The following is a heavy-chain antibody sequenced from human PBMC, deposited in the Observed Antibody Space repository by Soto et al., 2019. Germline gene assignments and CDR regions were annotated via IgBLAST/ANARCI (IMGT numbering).Heavy chain of an antibody. CDR2: ITGGGGGT. V-gene: IGHV3-23*01. CDR3: AKSQGYFEY. Sequence: EVKLLESGGGLVQPGGSLRLSCAASGFTFTSSAMGWVRQAPGKELEWVSAITGGGGGTYYPDSVKGRFTISRDNSKNTLYLQMNSLRAEDTAVYYCAKSQGYFEYWGQGTLVTVSS. J-gene: IGHJ4*02. CDR1: GFTFTSSA.